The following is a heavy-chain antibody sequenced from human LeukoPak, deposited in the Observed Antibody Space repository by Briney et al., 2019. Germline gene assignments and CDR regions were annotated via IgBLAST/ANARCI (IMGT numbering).Heavy chain of an antibody. CDR2: MNPNSGNT. CDR1: GYTFTTYD. Sequence: ASVKVSCKASGYTFTTYDIDWVRQTTGQGLEWMGWMNPNSGNTGYAQKFQGRVTMTRNTSISTAYMELSSLRSEDTAVYYCARGPNKSDGGNSGSAWFDPWGQGTLVTVSS. V-gene: IGHV1-8*01. J-gene: IGHJ5*02. D-gene: IGHD4-23*01. CDR3: ARGPNKSDGGNSGSAWFDP.